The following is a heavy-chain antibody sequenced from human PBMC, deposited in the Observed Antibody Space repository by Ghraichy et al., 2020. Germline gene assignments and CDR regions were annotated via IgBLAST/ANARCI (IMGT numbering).Heavy chain of an antibody. D-gene: IGHD2-15*01. CDR1: GFTFDDYA. J-gene: IGHJ3*02. CDR2: ISWNSGSI. CDR3: AKDLVVAAYDAFDI. Sequence: SLNISCAASGFTFDDYAMHWVRQAPGKGLEWVSGISWNSGSIGYADSVKGRFTISRDNAKNSLYLQMNSLRAEDTALYYCAKDLVVAAYDAFDIWGQGTMVTVSS. V-gene: IGHV3-9*01.